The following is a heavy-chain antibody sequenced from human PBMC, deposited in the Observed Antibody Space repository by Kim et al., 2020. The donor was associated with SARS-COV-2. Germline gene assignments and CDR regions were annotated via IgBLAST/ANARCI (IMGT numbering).Heavy chain of an antibody. V-gene: IGHV3-23*01. CDR3: AKDPPPYYDILTGYWNEYGMDV. CDR1: GFTFSSYA. J-gene: IGHJ6*02. Sequence: GGSLRLSCAASGFTFSSYAMSWVRQAPGKGLEWVSAISGSGGSTYYADSVKGRFTISRDNSKNTLYLQMNSLRAEDTAVYYCAKDPPPYYDILTGYWNEYGMDVWGQGTTGTVSS. D-gene: IGHD3-9*01. CDR2: ISGSGGST.